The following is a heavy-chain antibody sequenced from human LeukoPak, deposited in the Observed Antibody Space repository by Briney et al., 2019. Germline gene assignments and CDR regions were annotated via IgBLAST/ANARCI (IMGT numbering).Heavy chain of an antibody. V-gene: IGHV3-21*01. CDR1: GFAFSDFG. CDR3: AREGVVDAFDI. J-gene: IGHJ3*02. D-gene: IGHD3-3*01. Sequence: GGSLRLSCVASGFAFSDFGMHWVRQAPGKGLEWVSSISSRSSYKYYADSVRGRFTISRDNAENSLYLQMNSLGAEDTAVYYCAREGVVDAFDIWGQGTMVTVSS. CDR2: ISSRSSYK.